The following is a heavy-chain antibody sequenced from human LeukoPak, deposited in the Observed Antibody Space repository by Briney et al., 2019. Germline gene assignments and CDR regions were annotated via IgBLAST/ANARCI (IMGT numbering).Heavy chain of an antibody. D-gene: IGHD3-22*01. CDR1: GASTSHFY. J-gene: IGHJ6*03. Sequence: SETLSLSCTVSGASTSHFYWNWIRQPPGKGLEWVGRIYITGSTNYNPSLQSRLSMSVDTSKNQFSLRLTSVSAADTAVYYCARLKYYDSTGYSPGYYMDVWGKGITVTVSS. CDR2: IYITGST. CDR3: ARLKYYDSTGYSPGYYMDV. V-gene: IGHV4-4*07.